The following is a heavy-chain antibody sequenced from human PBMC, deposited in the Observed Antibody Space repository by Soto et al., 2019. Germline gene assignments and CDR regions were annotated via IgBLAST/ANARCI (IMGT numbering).Heavy chain of an antibody. CDR3: ARDEASSGRFDH. D-gene: IGHD6-19*01. CDR1: GGSISSGGYY. CDR2: IYYSGST. Sequence: NPSETLSLTCTVSGGSISSGGYYWSWIRQHPGKGLEWIGYIYYSGSTYYNPSLKSRVTISVDTSKNQFSLKLSSVTAADTAVYYCARDEASSGRFDHWGQGTLVTVSS. J-gene: IGHJ4*02. V-gene: IGHV4-31*03.